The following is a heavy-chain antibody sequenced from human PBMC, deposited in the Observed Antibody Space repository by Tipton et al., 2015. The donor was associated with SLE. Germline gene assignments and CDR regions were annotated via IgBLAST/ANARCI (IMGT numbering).Heavy chain of an antibody. D-gene: IGHD3-3*02. V-gene: IGHV1-18*01. Sequence: QLVQSGAEVKKPGASVKVSCKASGYTFTSHGITWVRQAPGQGLGWMGWIGTYNGNTNYAQKLQGRVTMTTDTSTTTAYLELRSLRSDDTAMYYCARGKVVIFGVVLPDYWGQGTLVTVSS. CDR2: IGTYNGNT. J-gene: IGHJ4*02. CDR1: GYTFTSHG. CDR3: ARGKVVIFGVVLPDY.